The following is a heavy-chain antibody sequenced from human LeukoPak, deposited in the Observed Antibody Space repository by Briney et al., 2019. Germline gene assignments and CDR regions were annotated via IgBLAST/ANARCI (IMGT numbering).Heavy chain of an antibody. CDR2: IFYTGST. D-gene: IGHD6-13*01. CDR3: ARGISSSWFLLDS. Sequence: SSETLSLTCTVSGGSISSYYWSWIRQPPGKGLAWIGYIFYTGSTNYNPSLKSRVTISVDTSKNQFSLKLGSVTAADTAVYYCARGISSSWFLLDSWGQGTLVTVSS. CDR1: GGSISSYY. V-gene: IGHV4-59*01. J-gene: IGHJ5*01.